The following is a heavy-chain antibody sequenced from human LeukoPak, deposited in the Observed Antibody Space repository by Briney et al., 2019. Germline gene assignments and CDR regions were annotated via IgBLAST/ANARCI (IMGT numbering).Heavy chain of an antibody. CDR3: ARGIAARPVWFDP. Sequence: GGSLRLSCAASGFAFSSYSMNWVRQAPGKGLEWVSSISSSSSYIYYADSVKGRFTISRDNAKNSLYLQMNSLRAEDTAVYYCARGIAARPVWFDPWGQGTLVSVSS. J-gene: IGHJ5*02. V-gene: IGHV3-21*01. CDR2: ISSSSSYI. D-gene: IGHD6-6*01. CDR1: GFAFSSYS.